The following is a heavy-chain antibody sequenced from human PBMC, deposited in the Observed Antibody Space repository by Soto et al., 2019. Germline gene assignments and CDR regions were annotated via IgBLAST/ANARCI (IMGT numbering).Heavy chain of an antibody. CDR1: GFSLSTSGVG. J-gene: IGHJ4*02. D-gene: IGHD4-17*01. CDR2: IYWDDDK. Sequence: QITLKESGPTLVKPTQTLTLTCTFSGFSLSTSGVGVGWIRQPPGKALEWLALIYWDDDKRYSPSLKSRLTITKDTPKNQVVLTMTNMDPVDTATYYCARLDYGDYYFDYWGQGTLVTVSS. CDR3: ARLDYGDYYFDY. V-gene: IGHV2-5*02.